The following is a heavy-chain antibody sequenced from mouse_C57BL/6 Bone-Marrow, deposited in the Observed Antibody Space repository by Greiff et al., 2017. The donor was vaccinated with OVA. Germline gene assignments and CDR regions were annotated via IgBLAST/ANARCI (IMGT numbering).Heavy chain of an antibody. Sequence: DVMLVESGGGLVKPGGSLKLSCAASGFTFSSYTMSWVRQTPEKRLEWVATISGGGGNTYYPDSVKGRFTISRDNAKNTLYLQMSSLRSEDTALYYCAYYYGSSYKYFDVWGTGTTVTVSS. CDR3: AYYYGSSYKYFDV. V-gene: IGHV5-9*01. CDR1: GFTFSSYT. D-gene: IGHD1-1*01. J-gene: IGHJ1*03. CDR2: ISGGGGNT.